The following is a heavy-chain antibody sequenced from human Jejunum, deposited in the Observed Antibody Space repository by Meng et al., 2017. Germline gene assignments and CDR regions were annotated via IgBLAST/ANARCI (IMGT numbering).Heavy chain of an antibody. V-gene: IGHV3-74*01. CDR3: AKEFHGSGTSP. CDR2: SNSDGSDI. Sequence: GQLVECGGGLVQPGVARRRSCAASGLAFSSHCMHCVRQVQGKGSVWRARSNSDGSDISPADSVKGRFTISRDNAKNTLYLQMSSLRVEDTAVYYCAKEFHGSGTSPWGQGTLVTVSS. D-gene: IGHD3-10*01. CDR1: GLAFSSHC. J-gene: IGHJ5*02.